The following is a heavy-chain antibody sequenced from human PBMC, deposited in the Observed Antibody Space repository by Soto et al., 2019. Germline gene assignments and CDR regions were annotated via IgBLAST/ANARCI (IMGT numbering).Heavy chain of an antibody. J-gene: IGHJ3*02. CDR3: ARAYSITSSYNYHAFDI. Sequence: QVQLQESGPGLVKPSQTLSLTCTVSGGSISSGGYYWSWIRQHPGKGLEWIGYIYYSGSTYYNPYLKTLVTISIYTAKNPYSLKLSSVNAADTAVYYRARAYSITSSYNYHAFDISGPGTMVTASS. D-gene: IGHD2-2*01. V-gene: IGHV4-31*01. CDR2: IYYSGST. CDR1: GGSISSGGYY.